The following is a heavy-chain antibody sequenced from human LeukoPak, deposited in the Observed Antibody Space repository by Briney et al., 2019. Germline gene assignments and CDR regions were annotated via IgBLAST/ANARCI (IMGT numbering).Heavy chain of an antibody. V-gene: IGHV1-69*05. J-gene: IGHJ3*02. D-gene: IGHD3-22*01. CDR2: IIPIFGTA. Sequence: SVKVSCKASGGTFSSYAISRVRQPPGQGLEWMGGIIPIFGTAHYAQKFQRRVTITTDESTSTAYMELSGLRSEDTAVYYCAATRGRYDSSGYLTDAFDIWGQGTMVTVSS. CDR1: GGTFSSYA. CDR3: AATRGRYDSSGYLTDAFDI.